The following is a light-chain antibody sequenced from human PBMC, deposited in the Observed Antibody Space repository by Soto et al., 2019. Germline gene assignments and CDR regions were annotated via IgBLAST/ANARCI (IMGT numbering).Light chain of an antibody. CDR1: SSDVGGYNY. J-gene: IGLJ1*01. V-gene: IGLV2-14*03. CDR3: SSHRTSSSYV. CDR2: EVN. Sequence: QSALTQPASVSGSPGQSITISCTGTSSDVGGYNYVSWYQQHPGNAPKLMIYEVNNRPSGVSNRFSGSKSGNTASLTISGLQAEDEADYYCSSHRTSSSYVFGTGTKLTVL.